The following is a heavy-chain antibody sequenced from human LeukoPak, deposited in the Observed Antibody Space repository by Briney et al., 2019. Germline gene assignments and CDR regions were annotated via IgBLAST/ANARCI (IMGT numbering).Heavy chain of an antibody. CDR2: MYHSEST. CDR1: GYSISRGYS. V-gene: IGHV4-38-2*01. CDR3: ARFDHVWETHGMDAFDL. Sequence: SETLSLTCAVSGYSISRGYSWGWIRQPPGMGLEWIGSMYHSESTHYNPSLKSRVTISADTSKNQFSLKLSSVTAADTAVYYCARFDHVWETHGMDAFDLWGQGTMVTVSS. J-gene: IGHJ3*01. D-gene: IGHD3-16*01.